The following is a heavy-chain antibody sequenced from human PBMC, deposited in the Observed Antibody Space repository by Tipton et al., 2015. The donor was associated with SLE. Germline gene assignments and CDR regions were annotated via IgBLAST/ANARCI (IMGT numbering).Heavy chain of an antibody. V-gene: IGHV4-34*01. Sequence: TLSLTCTVYGGSFSGYYWTWIRQPPGKGLEWIGEINHRGSTTYNPSLQSRVTISLDTSKNQVSLKLSSVTAADTSIYYCARHRASDSSAAFDIWGQGTMVTVSS. J-gene: IGHJ3*02. CDR2: INHRGST. CDR1: GGSFSGYY. CDR3: ARHRASDSSAAFDI. D-gene: IGHD4-11*01.